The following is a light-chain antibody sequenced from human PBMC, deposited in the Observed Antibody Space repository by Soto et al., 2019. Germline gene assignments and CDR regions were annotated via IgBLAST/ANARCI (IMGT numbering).Light chain of an antibody. CDR3: QQYGDYNSPRYS. J-gene: IGKJ2*03. Sequence: EIVLTQSPGTLSLSTGDRVTLSCRASQSVSTNYFSWYQQKPGQAPRLLIYATSSSAVGIPERFSGSGSGTDFNLTISRLEPEDFAMYYCQQYGDYNSPRYSFGQGTRLEI. V-gene: IGKV3-20*01. CDR2: ATS. CDR1: QSVSTNY.